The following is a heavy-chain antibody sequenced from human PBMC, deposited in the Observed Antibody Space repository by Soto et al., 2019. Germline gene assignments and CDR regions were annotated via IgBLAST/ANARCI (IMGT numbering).Heavy chain of an antibody. CDR3: ARSEDTAMTYYYFDY. V-gene: IGHV3-30-3*01. Sequence: GGSLRLSCAASGFTFSTYAIHWVRQAPGKGPEWVAVISYDGSNKYYADSVKGRFTISRDNSKNTLYLQMNSLRAEDTAVYYCARSEDTAMTYYYFDYWGQGTLVTVSS. D-gene: IGHD5-18*01. CDR1: GFTFSTYA. CDR2: ISYDGSNK. J-gene: IGHJ4*01.